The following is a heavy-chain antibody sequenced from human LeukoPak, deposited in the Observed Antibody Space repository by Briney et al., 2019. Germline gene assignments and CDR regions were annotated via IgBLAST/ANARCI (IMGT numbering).Heavy chain of an antibody. V-gene: IGHV3-30*18. Sequence: GGSLRLSCVASGFTFSSYGMHWVRQAPGKGLEWLAVISYDGANKYYADSVKGRFTISRDNSENTLYLQMNSLRAEDTAVYYCAKEEGSAWFLDYWGQGTLVTVSS. CDR3: AKEEGSAWFLDY. CDR2: ISYDGANK. CDR1: GFTFSSYG. D-gene: IGHD6-19*01. J-gene: IGHJ4*02.